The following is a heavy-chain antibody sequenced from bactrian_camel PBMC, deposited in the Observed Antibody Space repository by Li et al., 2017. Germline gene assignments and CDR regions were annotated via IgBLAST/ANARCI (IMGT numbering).Heavy chain of an antibody. J-gene: IGHJ4*01. CDR1: GHTGGNLC. CDR3: AAVAEGRTVEGGVSLWTLFESGY. Sequence: HVQLVESGGGTVQAGGSLTLSCAASGHTGGNLCMGWFRGNPHEGVATVEGDGRTTNRDSVKGRFTVFKGNAGKTLYLQMNSLRPEDTAMYYCAAVAEGRTVEGGVSLWTLFESGYWGQGTQVTVS. V-gene: IGHV3S53*01. CDR2: VEGDGRT. D-gene: IGHD3*01.